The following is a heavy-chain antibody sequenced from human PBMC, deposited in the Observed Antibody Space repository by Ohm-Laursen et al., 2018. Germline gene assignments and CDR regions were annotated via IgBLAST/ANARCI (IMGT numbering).Heavy chain of an antibody. CDR1: GFSLSSYS. D-gene: IGHD6-6*01. J-gene: IGHJ4*02. CDR2: IDTSSRGI. CDR3: ARDRIAARRGDFDY. V-gene: IGHV3-48*01. Sequence: SLRLSCAASGFSLSSYSMNWVRQAPGKGQQWDSYIDTSSRGIYSADSVKGRFTISRDNAKNSLYLQMNSLRAEDTAVYYCARDRIAARRGDFDYWGQGTLVTVSS.